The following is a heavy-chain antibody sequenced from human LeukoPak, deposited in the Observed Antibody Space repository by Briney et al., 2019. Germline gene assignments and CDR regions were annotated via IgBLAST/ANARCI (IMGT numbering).Heavy chain of an antibody. CDR2: TDGSST. CDR3: ARDDYNRL. Sequence: PGGSLRLSCAASGFIFGKSWMHWVRQAPGKGLVWDSRTDGSSTAYADFVKGRFSVYMDNAQNTIYLQMNSLRVEDTAVYYCARDDYNRLWGQGTLVTVSS. CDR1: GFIFGKSW. D-gene: IGHD1-14*01. J-gene: IGHJ4*02. V-gene: IGHV3-74*01.